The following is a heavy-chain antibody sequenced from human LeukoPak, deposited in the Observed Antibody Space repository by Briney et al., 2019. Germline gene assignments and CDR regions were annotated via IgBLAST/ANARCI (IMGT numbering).Heavy chain of an antibody. D-gene: IGHD3-9*01. V-gene: IGHV1-69*04. CDR3: ARDLFDILTGQ. CDR1: EGTFSSYA. CDR2: IIPILGIA. Sequence: SVKVSCKASEGTFSSYAISWVRQAPGQGLEWTGRIIPILGIANYAQKFQGRVTITADKSTSTACMELSSLRSEDTAVYYCARDLFDILTGQWGQGTLVTVSS. J-gene: IGHJ4*02.